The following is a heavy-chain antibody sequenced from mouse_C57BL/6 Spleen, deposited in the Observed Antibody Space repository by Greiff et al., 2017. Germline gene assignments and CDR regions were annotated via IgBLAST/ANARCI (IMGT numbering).Heavy chain of an antibody. CDR1: GYAFTNYL. V-gene: IGHV1-54*01. CDR2: INPGSGGT. Sequence: VQLQQSGAELVRPGTSVKVSCKASGYAFTNYLIEWVKQRPGPGLEWIGVINPGSGGTNYNEKFKGKATLTAEKSSSTAYMQLSSLTSEDSAVYFCARSGYGPYAMDYWGQGTSVTVSS. D-gene: IGHD2-10*02. J-gene: IGHJ4*01. CDR3: ARSGYGPYAMDY.